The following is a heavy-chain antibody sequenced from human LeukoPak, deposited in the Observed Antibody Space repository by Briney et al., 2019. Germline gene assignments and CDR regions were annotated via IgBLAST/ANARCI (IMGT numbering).Heavy chain of an antibody. D-gene: IGHD6-13*01. CDR3: ARASSSWYYFDY. CDR1: GFTFSSFW. Sequence: GGSLRLSCAASGFTFSSFWIYWVRHAPGKGLVWVSRIKSDGSETLYADSVKGRFTISRDNAKNSLYLQMNSLRAEDTAVYYCARASSSWYYFDYWGQGTLVTVSS. J-gene: IGHJ4*02. V-gene: IGHV3-74*01. CDR2: IKSDGSET.